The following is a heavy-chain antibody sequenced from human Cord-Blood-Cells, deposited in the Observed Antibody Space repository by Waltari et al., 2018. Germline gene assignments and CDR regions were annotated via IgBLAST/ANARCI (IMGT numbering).Heavy chain of an antibody. V-gene: IGHV4-4*07. J-gene: IGHJ6*03. CDR2: IYTSGST. CDR3: ARDSSGWYYYYYYMDV. D-gene: IGHD6-19*01. Sequence: QVQLQESGPGLVKPSETLSLTCTVSGGSISSYYWSWIRQPAGKGLEWIGRIYTSGSTNYNPSLKSRVTMSVDTSKNQFSRKLSSVTAADTAVYYCARDSSGWYYYYYYMDVWGKGTTVTVSS. CDR1: GGSISSYY.